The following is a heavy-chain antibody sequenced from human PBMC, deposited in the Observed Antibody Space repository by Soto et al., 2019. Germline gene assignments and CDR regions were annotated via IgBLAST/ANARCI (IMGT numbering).Heavy chain of an antibody. Sequence: QVQLVQSGAEVKKPGSSVKVSCTASGGTFSSYAISWVRQAPGQGLEWMGGIIPIFGTANYAQKFQGRVKITADESTRKCYMELSSLRSEDTAVYYCASTFYYDSSGYYYVMYYWGQGTLVTVSS. V-gene: IGHV1-69*01. CDR3: ASTFYYDSSGYYYVMYY. CDR1: GGTFSSYA. D-gene: IGHD3-22*01. CDR2: IIPIFGTA. J-gene: IGHJ4*02.